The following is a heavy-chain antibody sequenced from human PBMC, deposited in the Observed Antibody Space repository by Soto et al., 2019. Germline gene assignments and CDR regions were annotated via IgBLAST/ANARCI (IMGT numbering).Heavy chain of an antibody. CDR3: ARQRTSVVTQAYFDS. CDR1: GFTFSSYA. V-gene: IGHV3-23*01. J-gene: IGHJ4*02. Sequence: GGSLRLSCAASGFTFSSYAMSWVRQAPGKGLEWVSAISGSGGSTYYADSVKGRFTISRDNSKNTLYLQMNSLRAEDTAVYYCARQRTSVVTQAYFDSWGQGSLVTVSS. D-gene: IGHD2-21*02. CDR2: ISGSGGST.